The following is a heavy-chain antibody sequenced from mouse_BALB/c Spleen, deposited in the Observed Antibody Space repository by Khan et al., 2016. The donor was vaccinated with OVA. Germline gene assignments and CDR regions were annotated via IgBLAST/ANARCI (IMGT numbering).Heavy chain of an antibody. CDR3: TRLAYYYDSEGLAY. CDR2: VSTGGHYT. J-gene: IGHJ3*01. CDR1: GFTFSTYG. Sequence: EVQLQESGGDIVKPGGSLKLSCAASGFTFSTYGMSWVRQTPDKRLEWVATVSTGGHYTYYSDTVKGRFTISRDNAKNTLYLQMTSLRSEDTAMFYCTRLAYYYDSEGLAYWGQGTLVTVSA. D-gene: IGHD1-1*01. V-gene: IGHV5-6*01.